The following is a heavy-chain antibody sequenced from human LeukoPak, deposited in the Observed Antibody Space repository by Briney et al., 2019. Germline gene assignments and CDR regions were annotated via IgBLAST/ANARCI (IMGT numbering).Heavy chain of an antibody. CDR3: ARRPRFGSGSYLYYFDY. V-gene: IGHV5-51*01. D-gene: IGHD3-10*01. CDR1: GYSFTSYW. J-gene: IGHJ4*02. Sequence: GESLKISCKGSGYSFTSYWIGWARRMPGKGLEWMGIISPGDSDTRYSPSFQGQVTISADKSISTAYLQWSSLRASDTAMYYCARRPRFGSGSYLYYFDYWGQGTLVTVSS. CDR2: ISPGDSDT.